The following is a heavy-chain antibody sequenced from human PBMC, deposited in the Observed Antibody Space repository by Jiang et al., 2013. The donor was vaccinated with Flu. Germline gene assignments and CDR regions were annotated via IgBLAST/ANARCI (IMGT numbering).Heavy chain of an antibody. CDR3: ARVARIAVAGPPCYFDY. CDR2: SAYNGNT. Sequence: SAYNGNTNYAQKLQGRVTMTTDTSTSTAYMELRSLRSDDTAVYYCARVARIAVAGPPCYFDYWGQGTLVTVSS. J-gene: IGHJ4*02. V-gene: IGHV1-18*01. D-gene: IGHD6-19*01.